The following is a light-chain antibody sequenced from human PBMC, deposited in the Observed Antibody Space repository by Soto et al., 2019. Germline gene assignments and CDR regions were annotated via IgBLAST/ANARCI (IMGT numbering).Light chain of an antibody. V-gene: IGKV3-15*01. CDR1: QSVSSSY. CDR3: HQYNFWPT. J-gene: IGKJ1*01. Sequence: ENVLTQSPGTLSLSPGERATLSCRASQSVSSSYLAWYQQKPGQAPRLLIYGTSTRATDIPARFSGSGSGTEFTLTISSLQSEDSAVYYCHQYNFWPTFGQGTKVDNK. CDR2: GTS.